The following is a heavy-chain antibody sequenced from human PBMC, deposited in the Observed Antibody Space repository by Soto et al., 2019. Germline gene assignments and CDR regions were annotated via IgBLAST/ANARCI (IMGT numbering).Heavy chain of an antibody. V-gene: IGHV4-31*03. CDR2: FYHTGAA. CDR1: GGSLSSDNFF. J-gene: IGHJ3*02. CDR3: ASEVISPATSDAFDI. Sequence: QVQLQESGPGLVKPSQTLSVTCTVSGGSLSSDNFFWSWVRQHPETGLEWVGYFYHTGAAYYNPSLKSRLTISLDTSKNRFSLSLISVTAADTAVYYCASEVISPATSDAFDIWGQGTMVTVSS. D-gene: IGHD1-26*01.